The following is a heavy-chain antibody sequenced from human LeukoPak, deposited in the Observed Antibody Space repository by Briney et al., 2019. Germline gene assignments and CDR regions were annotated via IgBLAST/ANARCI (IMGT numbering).Heavy chain of an antibody. CDR2: ISTSSSYI. Sequence: GGSLRLSCAASGFTFSSYSMNWVRQAPGKWLEWVSSISTSSSYIYYAHSVKGRFTISRDNAKNSLYLQMNSLRAEDTAMYYCAKDRSAPHMLWNAFDIWGQGTMVTVSS. CDR3: AKDRSAPHMLWNAFDI. CDR1: GFTFSSYS. J-gene: IGHJ3*02. D-gene: IGHD2-8*01. V-gene: IGHV3-21*01.